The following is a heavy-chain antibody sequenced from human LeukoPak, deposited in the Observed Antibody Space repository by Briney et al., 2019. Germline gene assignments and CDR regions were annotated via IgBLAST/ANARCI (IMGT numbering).Heavy chain of an antibody. Sequence: GGSLRLSCAASGFTFSSYAMSWVRQAPGKGLEWVSAISGSGGSTYCADSVKGRFTISRDNSKNTLYLQMDSLRAEGTAVYYCATEGAGTFLRGVIPFDYWGQGTLVTVSS. CDR1: GFTFSSYA. J-gene: IGHJ4*02. D-gene: IGHD3-10*01. CDR2: ISGSGGST. V-gene: IGHV3-23*01. CDR3: ATEGAGTFLRGVIPFDY.